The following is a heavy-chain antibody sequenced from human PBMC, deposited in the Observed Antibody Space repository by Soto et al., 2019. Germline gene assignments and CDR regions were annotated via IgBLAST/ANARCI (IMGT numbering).Heavy chain of an antibody. D-gene: IGHD1-20*01. CDR3: ATYNWNDGIQYYFDY. Sequence: QVQLVESGGGVVQPGRSLRLSCAASGFTFSSYGMHWVRQAPGKGLEWVAVISYDGSNKYYADSVKGRFTISRDNSKNTLHLQMNSLRAEDTAVYYCATYNWNDGIQYYFDYWGQGTLVTVSS. CDR2: ISYDGSNK. V-gene: IGHV3-30*03. J-gene: IGHJ4*02. CDR1: GFTFSSYG.